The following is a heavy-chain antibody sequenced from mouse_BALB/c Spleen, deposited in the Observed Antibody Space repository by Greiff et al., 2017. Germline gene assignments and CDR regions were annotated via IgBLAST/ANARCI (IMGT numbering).Heavy chain of an antibody. Sequence: QVQLKESGAELVRPGTSVKVSCKASGYAFTNYLIEWVKQRPGQGLEWIGVFNPGSGGTNYNEKFKGKATLTADKYSSTAYMQLSSLTSDDSAVYFCASMNYAMDYWGQGTSVTVSS. CDR2: FNPGSGGT. J-gene: IGHJ4*01. CDR3: ASMNYAMDY. D-gene: IGHD2-3*01. CDR1: GYAFTNYL. V-gene: IGHV1-54*01.